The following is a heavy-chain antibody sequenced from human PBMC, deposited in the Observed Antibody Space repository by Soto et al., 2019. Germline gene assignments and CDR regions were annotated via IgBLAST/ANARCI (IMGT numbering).Heavy chain of an antibody. CDR2: IFSNDEK. J-gene: IGHJ6*02. CDR1: GFSLSNARMG. V-gene: IGHV2-26*01. D-gene: IGHD3-22*01. CDR3: APARMVIGYGMDV. Sequence: QVTLKESGPVLVKPTETLTLTCTVSGFSLSNARMGVSWIRQPPGKALEWLAHIFSNDEKSYSTSLKSRLTIPQETPKSQGGLNQANMDPVETATYYCAPARMVIGYGMDVWGQGTTVTVSS.